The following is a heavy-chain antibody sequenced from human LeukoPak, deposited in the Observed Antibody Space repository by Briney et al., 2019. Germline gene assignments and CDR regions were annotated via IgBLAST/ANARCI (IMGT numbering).Heavy chain of an antibody. Sequence: GSVKVSCKASGYTFTGYYMHWVRQAPGQGLEWMGWINPNSGGTNYAQKFQGRVTMTRDTSISTAYMELSRLRSDDTAVYYCARDRAAAGTSWFDPWSQGTLVTVSS. CDR1: GYTFTGYY. J-gene: IGHJ5*02. D-gene: IGHD6-13*01. CDR2: INPNSGGT. V-gene: IGHV1-2*02. CDR3: ARDRAAAGTSWFDP.